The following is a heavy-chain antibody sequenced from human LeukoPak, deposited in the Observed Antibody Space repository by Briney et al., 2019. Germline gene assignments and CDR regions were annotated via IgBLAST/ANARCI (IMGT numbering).Heavy chain of an antibody. CDR1: GFTFNNYW. Sequence: GGSLRLSCTASGFTFNNYWMSWVRQTPGKGLEWGANINKDGSEKYYLDSVRGRFTISRDNAKNSLSLQMNSLRGEDTAVYYCARELVVGPAEYFQNWGQGTLVTVSS. V-gene: IGHV3-7*01. CDR2: INKDGSEK. J-gene: IGHJ1*01. D-gene: IGHD2-8*02. CDR3: ARELVVGPAEYFQN.